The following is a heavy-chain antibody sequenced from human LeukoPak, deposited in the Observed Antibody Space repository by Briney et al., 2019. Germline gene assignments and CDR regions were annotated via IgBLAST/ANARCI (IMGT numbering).Heavy chain of an antibody. V-gene: IGHV3-48*01. CDR2: ISSSSSTI. Sequence: PGGSLRLSCTASGFTFGDYAMSWFRQAPGKGLEWVSYISSSSSTIYYADSVKGRFTISRDNAKNSLYLQMNSLRAEDTAVYYCARVSRYRNWFDPWGQGTLVTVSS. CDR1: GFTFGDYA. CDR3: ARVSRYRNWFDP. D-gene: IGHD3-16*02. J-gene: IGHJ5*02.